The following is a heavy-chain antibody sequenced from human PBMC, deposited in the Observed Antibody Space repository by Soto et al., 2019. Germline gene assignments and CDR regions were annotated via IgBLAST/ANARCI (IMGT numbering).Heavy chain of an antibody. CDR3: AGLVVLEDSTGDWIDP. D-gene: IGHD7-27*01. V-gene: IGHV1-69*01. CDR1: GGTISSYA. J-gene: IGHJ5*02. CDR2: FIPIIGTT. Sequence: QVQLVQSGAEVKKPGSSVKVSCSASGGTISSYAITWVRQAPGQGLEWMGGFIPIIGTTNYAQKFQGRVTITADESTSTSYMEVSSLRSEDTAVYYCAGLVVLEDSTGDWIDPWGQGTLVTVSS.